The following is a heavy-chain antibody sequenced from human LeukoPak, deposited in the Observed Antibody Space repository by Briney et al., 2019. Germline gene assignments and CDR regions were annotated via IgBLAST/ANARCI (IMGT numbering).Heavy chain of an antibody. CDR1: GYTFRGNY. Sequence: ASVKTSCKASGYTFRGNYIHWLRQAPGQGLEWMGWIDANNGDTKSAPKFQGRVTMSRDTSISTAYMDLSSLSPDDAAVYYCARDPSSVTLYFFDYWGQGTLVTVSS. D-gene: IGHD4-11*01. J-gene: IGHJ4*02. V-gene: IGHV1-2*02. CDR3: ARDPSSVTLYFFDY. CDR2: IDANNGDT.